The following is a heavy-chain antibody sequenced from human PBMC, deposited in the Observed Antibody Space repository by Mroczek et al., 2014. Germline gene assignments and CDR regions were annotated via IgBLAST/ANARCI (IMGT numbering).Heavy chain of an antibody. CDR2: IYTSGST. J-gene: IGHJ6*03. CDR3: ASLHYDILTGNHPYYYMDV. V-gene: IGHV4-61*02. D-gene: IGHD3-9*01. Sequence: QVQLQQWGPGLVKPSQTLSLTCTVSGGSISSGSYYWSWIRQPAGKGLEWIGRIYTSGSTNYNPSLKSRVTMSVDTSKNQFSLKLSSVTAADTAVYYCASLHYDILTGNHPYYYMDVWGKGTTVTVSS. CDR1: GGSISSGSYY.